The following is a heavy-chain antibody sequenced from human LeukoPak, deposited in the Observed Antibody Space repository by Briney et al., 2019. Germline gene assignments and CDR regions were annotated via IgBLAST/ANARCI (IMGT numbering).Heavy chain of an antibody. Sequence: GGSLRLSCAASGFTFSSYWMSWVRQAPGKGLEWVANIKQDGSEKYYVDSVKGRFTISRDNAKNSLYLQMNSLRAEDTAVYYCARAPNYYDSSGYYYDYWGQGTLVTVSA. J-gene: IGHJ4*02. CDR3: ARAPNYYDSSGYYYDY. V-gene: IGHV3-7*01. CDR2: IKQDGSEK. D-gene: IGHD3-22*01. CDR1: GFTFSSYW.